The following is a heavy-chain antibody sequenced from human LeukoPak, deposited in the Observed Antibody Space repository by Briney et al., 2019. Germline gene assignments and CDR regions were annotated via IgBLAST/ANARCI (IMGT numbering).Heavy chain of an antibody. CDR3: ARSRYTAMVSFDY. Sequence: ATVKVSCKASGYTFTGYYMHWVRQAPGQGLEWMGRINPNSGGTNYAQKFQGRVTMTRDTSISTAYMELSRLRSDDTAVYYCARSRYTAMVSFDYWGQGTLVTVSS. CDR2: INPNSGGT. V-gene: IGHV1-2*06. CDR1: GYTFTGYY. J-gene: IGHJ4*02. D-gene: IGHD5-18*01.